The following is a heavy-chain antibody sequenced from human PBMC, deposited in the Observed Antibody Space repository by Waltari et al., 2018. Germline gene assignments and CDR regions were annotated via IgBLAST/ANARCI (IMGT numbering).Heavy chain of an antibody. D-gene: IGHD6-13*01. CDR2: IYHSGST. Sequence: QVQLQESGPGLVKPSETLSLTCAVSGYSISSGYYWGWTRQPPGKGLEWIGSIYHSGSTYYNPSLKSRVTISVDTSKNQFSLKLSSVTATDTAVYYCARGSSSSWYGVYWGQGTLVTVSS. CDR1: GYSISSGYY. V-gene: IGHV4-38-2*01. J-gene: IGHJ4*02. CDR3: ARGSSSSWYGVY.